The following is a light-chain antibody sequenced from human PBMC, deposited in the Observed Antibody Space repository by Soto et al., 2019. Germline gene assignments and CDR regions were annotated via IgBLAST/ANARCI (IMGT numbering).Light chain of an antibody. V-gene: IGKV3-15*01. Sequence: EIVMTQSPATLSVSPGERATLSCRASQSVAGNLAWYQQKPGQAPRLLIYGASTRATGIPARFSCSGSGTTFTLTISRPHSEDYTVYYCLQDHNLPRTFGQGTKVEIQ. CDR1: QSVAGN. CDR3: LQDHNLPRT. J-gene: IGKJ1*01. CDR2: GAS.